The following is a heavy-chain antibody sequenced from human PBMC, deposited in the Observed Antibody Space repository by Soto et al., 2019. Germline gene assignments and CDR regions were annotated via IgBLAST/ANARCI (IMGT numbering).Heavy chain of an antibody. Sequence: QVQLVQSGAEVKKPGASVKVSCKASGYTFTSYDISWVRQSPGQGLEWMGWISVHSGNTNYVQNLQGRVTMTIDTSTSTAYMELRSLRSDDTAVYYCARGLTTWDYWGQGTLVTVSS. CDR1: GYTFTSYD. J-gene: IGHJ4*02. V-gene: IGHV1-18*01. CDR2: ISVHSGNT. CDR3: ARGLTTWDY.